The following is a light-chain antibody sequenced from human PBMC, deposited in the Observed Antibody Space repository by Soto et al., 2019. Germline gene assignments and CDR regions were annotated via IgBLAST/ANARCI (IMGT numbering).Light chain of an antibody. V-gene: IGKV3-11*01. CDR3: QQRSDLVT. CDR2: DAS. CDR1: QNVRTY. J-gene: IGKJ4*01. Sequence: VLTQSPATLSLSPWERATLSCRASQNVRTYLAWYQQKPGQAPRLLLYDASNRATGIPARFSGSGSGTDFTLTISSLEPEDFAVYHCQQRSDLVTFGGGTKVDIK.